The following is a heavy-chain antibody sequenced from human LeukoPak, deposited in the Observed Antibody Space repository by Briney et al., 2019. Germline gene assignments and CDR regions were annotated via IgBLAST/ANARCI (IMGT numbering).Heavy chain of an antibody. J-gene: IGHJ5*02. CDR2: VHPDTGYA. D-gene: IGHD1-14*01. CDR3: ARGPRNDP. Sequence: VSVKVSCKTSVYPFTTYEINWVRQAAGQGLEWMGWVHPDTGYADYAQKFQGRVTMTSDTSISTAYMELSSLRSDDTAVYFCARGPRNDPWGQGTLVTVSS. V-gene: IGHV1-8*01. CDR1: VYPFTTYE.